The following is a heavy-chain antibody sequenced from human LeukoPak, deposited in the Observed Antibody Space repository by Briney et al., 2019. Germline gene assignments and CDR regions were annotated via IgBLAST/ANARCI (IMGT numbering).Heavy chain of an antibody. D-gene: IGHD2-15*01. CDR1: GGSFSGYY. V-gene: IGHV4-34*01. CDR3: ARGGYCSGGSCYLTWFDP. J-gene: IGHJ5*02. CDR2: INHSGST. Sequence: SSETLSLTCAVYGGSFSGYYWSWIRQPPGKGLEWIGEINHSGSTNYNPSLKSRVTISVDTSKNQFSLKLSSVTAADTAVYYCARGGYCSGGSCYLTWFDPWGQGTLVTVSS.